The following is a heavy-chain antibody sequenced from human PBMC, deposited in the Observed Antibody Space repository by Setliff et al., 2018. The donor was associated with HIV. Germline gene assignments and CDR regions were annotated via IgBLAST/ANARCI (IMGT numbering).Heavy chain of an antibody. CDR2: IYYSGNT. Sequence: SETLSLTCTVSGGSIKSSSYYWGWIRQPPGKGLEWIGSIYYSGNTYYNPSLKSRVTISVDTSKNQFSLRLSSVTAADTAIYYCARVPTSSWYVTTQRTKEYFQQWGQGTLVTVSS. J-gene: IGHJ1*01. V-gene: IGHV4-39*07. CDR3: ARVPTSSWYVTTQRTKEYFQQ. D-gene: IGHD6-13*01. CDR1: GGSIKSSSYY.